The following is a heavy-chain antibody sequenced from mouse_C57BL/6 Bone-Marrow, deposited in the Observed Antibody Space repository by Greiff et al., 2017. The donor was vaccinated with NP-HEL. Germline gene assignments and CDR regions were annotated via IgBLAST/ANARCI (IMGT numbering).Heavy chain of an antibody. J-gene: IGHJ2*01. CDR2: INPYNGGT. V-gene: IGHV1-19*01. CDR3: ARSYYYGSSYTY. D-gene: IGHD1-1*01. Sequence: SGPVLVKPGASVKMSCKASGYTFTDYYMNWVKQSHGKSLEWIGVINPYNGGTSYNQKFKGKATLTVDKSSSTAYMELNSLTSEDSAVYYCARSYYYGSSYTYWGQGTTLTVSS. CDR1: GYTFTDYY.